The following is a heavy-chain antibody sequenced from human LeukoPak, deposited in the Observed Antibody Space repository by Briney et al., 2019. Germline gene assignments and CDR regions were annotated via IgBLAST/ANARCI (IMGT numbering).Heavy chain of an antibody. J-gene: IGHJ5*02. Sequence: PGGSLRLSCAASNFVFSDYYMSWVRQAPGKGLQWVSYISSGGDSIYYADSVRGQFTISRDNAKNSLYLQMNSLRADDTAVYYCAREMDGEYGSGTFYDLWGQGNMVTVSS. CDR2: ISSGGDSI. V-gene: IGHV3-11*01. CDR3: AREMDGEYGSGTFYDL. D-gene: IGHD3-10*01. CDR1: NFVFSDYY.